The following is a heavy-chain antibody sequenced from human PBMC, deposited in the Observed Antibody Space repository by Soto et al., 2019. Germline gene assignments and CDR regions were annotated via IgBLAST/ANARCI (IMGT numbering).Heavy chain of an antibody. J-gene: IGHJ3*02. CDR3: ARDATFGTKGGSFDI. D-gene: IGHD3-16*01. V-gene: IGHV3-33*01. CDR2: MWYDGTNK. Sequence: PGGSLRLSCAASGFTFRIYSMHWVRQSPGKGLEWVAAMWYDGTNKYYGESVKGRFTISRDNSENTLYLQMNSLRVEDTAVYYCARDATFGTKGGSFDIWGHGTLVTVSS. CDR1: GFTFRIYS.